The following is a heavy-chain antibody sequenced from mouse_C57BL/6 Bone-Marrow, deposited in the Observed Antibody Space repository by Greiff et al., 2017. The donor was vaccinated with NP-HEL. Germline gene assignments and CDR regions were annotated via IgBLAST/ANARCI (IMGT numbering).Heavy chain of an antibody. CDR2: ISSGGSYT. V-gene: IGHV5-6*02. CDR1: GFTFSSYG. D-gene: IGHD1-1*01. CDR3: ARRSRLDY. J-gene: IGHJ2*01. Sequence: EVKLMESGGDLVKPGGSLKLSCAASGFTFSSYGMSWVRQTPDKRLEWVATISSGGSYTYYPDSVKGRFTISRDNAKNTLYLQMSSLKSEDTAMYYCARRSRLDYWGQGTTLTVSS.